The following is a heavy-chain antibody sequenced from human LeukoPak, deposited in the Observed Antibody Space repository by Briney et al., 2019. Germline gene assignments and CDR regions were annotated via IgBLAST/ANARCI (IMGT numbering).Heavy chain of an antibody. CDR2: ISGNGGST. J-gene: IGHJ4*02. V-gene: IGHV3-23*01. Sequence: GGSLRLSCAASGYTFSSYVMNRVRQAPGTGLEWVSAISGNGGSTYYADSVKGRFTISRDNSKNTLSLQMNSLRAEDTAVYYFAKGIELWLTYFDHWGQGTLVTASS. CDR1: GYTFSSYV. D-gene: IGHD5-18*01. CDR3: AKGIELWLTYFDH.